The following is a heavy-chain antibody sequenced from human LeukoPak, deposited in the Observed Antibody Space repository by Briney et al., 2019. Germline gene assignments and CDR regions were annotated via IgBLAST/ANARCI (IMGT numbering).Heavy chain of an antibody. D-gene: IGHD6-19*01. J-gene: IGHJ6*02. CDR2: ISYDGSNK. CDR3: AKDGSVAGRGYYYYGMDV. Sequence: GGSLRLSCAASGFTFSSYGMHWVRQAPGKGLEWVAVISYDGSNKYYADSVKGRFTTSRDNSKNTLYLQMNSLRAEDTAVYYRAKDGSVAGRGYYYYGMDVWGQGTTVTVSS. CDR1: GFTFSSYG. V-gene: IGHV3-30*18.